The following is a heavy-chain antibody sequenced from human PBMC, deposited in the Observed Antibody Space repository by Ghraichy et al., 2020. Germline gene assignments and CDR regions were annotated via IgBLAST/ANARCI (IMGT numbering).Heavy chain of an antibody. J-gene: IGHJ6*02. D-gene: IGHD2-21*01. CDR3: ARERIAITKNYYYYYGMDV. CDR1: GGSFSGYY. CDR2: INHSGST. V-gene: IGHV4-34*01. Sequence: SETLSLTCAVYGGSFSGYYWSWIRQPPGKGLEWIGEINHSGSTNYNPSLKSRVTISVDTSKNQFSLKLSSVTAADTAVYYCARERIAITKNYYYYYGMDVWGQGTTVTVSS.